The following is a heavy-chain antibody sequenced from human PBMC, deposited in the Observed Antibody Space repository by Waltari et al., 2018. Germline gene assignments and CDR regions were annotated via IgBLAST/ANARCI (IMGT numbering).Heavy chain of an antibody. CDR1: GGPISTNSYI. CDR3: ARGLGAIY. V-gene: IGHV4-39*07. D-gene: IGHD1-26*01. Sequence: QVQMQESGPGLVRPSETLSLPCAVSGGPISTNSYIWGWIRQPPGKGLEWIASFNYGGNTYYNPSLKSRVTISGDTSKNQFSLNLTSVTAADTAVYYCARGLGAIYWGHGTLVTVSS. CDR2: FNYGGNT. J-gene: IGHJ4*01.